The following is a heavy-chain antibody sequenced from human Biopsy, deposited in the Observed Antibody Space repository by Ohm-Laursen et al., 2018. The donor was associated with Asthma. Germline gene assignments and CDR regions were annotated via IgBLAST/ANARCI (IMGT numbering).Heavy chain of an antibody. CDR1: GASIRGSGSY. Sequence: SETLSLTCIVSGASIRGSGSYWAWIRQAPGKGPEWIGTTHYSGSTFYKPSLRSRVTMSLDTSTYQFSLRLRSVTATDTAVYYCASPVNRAFGGYEWAAVFDYWGQGILVTVSS. V-gene: IGHV4-39*01. D-gene: IGHD5-12*01. CDR3: ASPVNRAFGGYEWAAVFDY. CDR2: THYSGST. J-gene: IGHJ4*02.